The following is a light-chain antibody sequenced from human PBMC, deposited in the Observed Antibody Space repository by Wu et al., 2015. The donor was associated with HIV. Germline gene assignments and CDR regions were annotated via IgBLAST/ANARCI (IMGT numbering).Light chain of an antibody. V-gene: IGKV1-39*01. J-gene: IGKJ3*01. CDR3: QQSYSSPLD. CDR1: QRIGRY. Sequence: DIQMTQSPSSLSASVGDRVSITCRASQRIGRYLNWYQHKPGKAPKLLIYDASSSQSGVPSRFSGSGFGTDFTLSISSLQPEDFATYYCQQSYSSPLDFGPGTKVDIK. CDR2: DAS.